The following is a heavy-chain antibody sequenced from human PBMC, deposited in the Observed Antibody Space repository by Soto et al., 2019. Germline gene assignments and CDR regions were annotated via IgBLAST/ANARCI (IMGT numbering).Heavy chain of an antibody. Sequence: ASVKVSFKASGYTFTGYHMHWVRQAPGQGLEWMGWINPNSGGTNYAQKFQGWVTMTGDTSISTAYMELSRLRSDDTAVYYCARDRMIYSGYDYYFDYWGQGTLVTVSS. V-gene: IGHV1-2*04. CDR1: GYTFTGYH. CDR2: INPNSGGT. D-gene: IGHD5-12*01. J-gene: IGHJ4*02. CDR3: ARDRMIYSGYDYYFDY.